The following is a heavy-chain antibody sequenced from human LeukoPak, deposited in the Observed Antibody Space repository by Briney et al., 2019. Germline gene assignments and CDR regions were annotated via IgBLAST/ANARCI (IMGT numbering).Heavy chain of an antibody. Sequence: SETLSLTCTISGASISDTNWWTWVRQPPGKGLEWIGEISHNGNTNYSPSLKSRVAISVDKSKNQFSLRLDSVTAADTAVCYCARDGYSAYDRDLDHWGQGALVTVSS. V-gene: IGHV4-4*02. CDR1: GASISDTNW. D-gene: IGHD5-12*01. CDR3: ARDGYSAYDRDLDH. J-gene: IGHJ4*02. CDR2: ISHNGNT.